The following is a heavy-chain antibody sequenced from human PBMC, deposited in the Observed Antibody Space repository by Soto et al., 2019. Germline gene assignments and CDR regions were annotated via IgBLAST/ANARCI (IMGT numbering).Heavy chain of an antibody. CDR1: GGSISSGGSY. V-gene: IGHV4-31*03. Sequence: QVQLQESGPGLVKPSQTLSLTCTVSGGSISSGGSYWSWIRQHPGKGLEWIGYIYYSGSTYYNPSLKSRVTISVDTSKNQFSPTLSSVTAADTAVYYCARTSYDSSGTAADPWGQGTLVTVSS. J-gene: IGHJ5*02. CDR3: ARTSYDSSGTAADP. D-gene: IGHD3-22*01. CDR2: IYYSGST.